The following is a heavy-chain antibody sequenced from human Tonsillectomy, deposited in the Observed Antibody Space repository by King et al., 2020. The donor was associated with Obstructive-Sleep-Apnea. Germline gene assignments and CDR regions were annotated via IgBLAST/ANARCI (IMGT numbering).Heavy chain of an antibody. V-gene: IGHV4-59*08. Sequence: QLQESGPGLVKPTETLSLTCTVSGGSISSYYWSWIRQPPGKGLEWIGSMYYSGSTNCNPSLKSRVTISVDTSETQFSLKLSSVTAADTAVYYCAKHLYSSGYGGAFDIWGQGTMVTVSS. CDR2: MYYSGST. J-gene: IGHJ3*02. CDR3: AKHLYSSGYGGAFDI. D-gene: IGHD3-22*01. CDR1: GGSISSYY.